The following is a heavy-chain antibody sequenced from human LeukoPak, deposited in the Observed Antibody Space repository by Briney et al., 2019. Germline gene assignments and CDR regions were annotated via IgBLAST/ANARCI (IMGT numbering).Heavy chain of an antibody. CDR1: GGSISSYY. V-gene: IGHV4-59*01. CDR2: IYYSGST. Sequence: SETLCLTCTVSGGSISSYYWSWIRQPPGKGLEWIGYIYYSGSTNYNPSLKSRVTISVDTSKNQFSLKLSSVTAADTAVYYCATQVYYYDSSGYYYEGAFDIWGQGTMVTVSS. D-gene: IGHD3-22*01. CDR3: ATQVYYYDSSGYYYEGAFDI. J-gene: IGHJ3*02.